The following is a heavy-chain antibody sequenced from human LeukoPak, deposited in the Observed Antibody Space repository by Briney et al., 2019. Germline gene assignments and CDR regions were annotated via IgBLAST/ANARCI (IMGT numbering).Heavy chain of an antibody. CDR3: AREGPAATDYFDY. Sequence: PGGSLRLSCAASGFTFSSYAMSWVRQAPGKGLVWVSGIKADGSSTSYADSVKGRFTISRDNAKNTLYLQMNSLRAEDTAVYYCAREGPAATDYFDYWGQGTLVTVSS. V-gene: IGHV3-74*01. CDR1: GFTFSSYA. CDR2: IKADGSST. D-gene: IGHD2-15*01. J-gene: IGHJ4*02.